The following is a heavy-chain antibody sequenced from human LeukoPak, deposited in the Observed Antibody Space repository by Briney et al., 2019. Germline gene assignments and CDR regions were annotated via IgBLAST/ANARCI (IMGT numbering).Heavy chain of an antibody. J-gene: IGHJ6*04. D-gene: IGHD3-10*01. CDR1: GFTFSNYA. CDR3: AKDPRGYYYGMDV. CDR2: ISGSGVST. V-gene: IGHV3-23*01. Sequence: GGSLRLSCAASGFTFSNYAMSWVRQAPGKGLEWVSAISGSGVSTYYADSVKGRFTISRDNYKNTLYLQMNGLRAEDTAVYYCAKDPRGYYYGMDVWGKGTTVTVSS.